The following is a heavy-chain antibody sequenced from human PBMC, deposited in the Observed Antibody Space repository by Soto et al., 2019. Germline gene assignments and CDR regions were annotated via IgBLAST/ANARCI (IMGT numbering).Heavy chain of an antibody. CDR1: GYTFAAYY. J-gene: IGHJ4*02. D-gene: IGHD4-17*01. V-gene: IGHV1-2*02. CDR2: INPTSGGT. Sequence: ASVKVSCKTSGYTFAAYYIHWIRQAPGQGLEWMGWINPTSGGTVYAQNFQDRVTMIRDTSISTAYMELRRLNSDDTAVYYCARDPDYGDYWGYFFDSRGQGPPLTGSS. CDR3: ARDPDYGDYWGYFFDS.